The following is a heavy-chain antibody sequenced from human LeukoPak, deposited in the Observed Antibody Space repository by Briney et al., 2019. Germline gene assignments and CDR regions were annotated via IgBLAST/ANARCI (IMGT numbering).Heavy chain of an antibody. D-gene: IGHD6-13*01. J-gene: IGHJ4*02. CDR3: ARRWSFDH. CDR1: GFTFDTST. V-gene: IGHV3-48*01. CDR2: ISSSSSTI. Sequence: GGSLRLSCAASGFTFDTSTMNWVRQAPGKGLEWVSYISSSSSTIYYADSVKGRFTISRDNAKNSLYLQMNSLRAEDTAIYYCARRWSFDHWGQGTLVTVSS.